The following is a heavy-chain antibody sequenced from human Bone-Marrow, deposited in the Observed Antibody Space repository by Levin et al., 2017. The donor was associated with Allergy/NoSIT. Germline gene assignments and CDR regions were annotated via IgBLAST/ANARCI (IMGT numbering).Heavy chain of an antibody. D-gene: IGHD3-16*02. V-gene: IGHV3-30*18. Sequence: GGSLRLSCAVSGFSFHFFGMHWVRQAPGKGLEWVSFISYDGINKYYADSVKGRFTISRDNSKNTLYLQMNSLRAEDTAIYYCAKVYYDYVWGTYRDALDAFHVWGQGTMVTVSS. CDR3: AKVYYDYVWGTYRDALDAFHV. J-gene: IGHJ3*01. CDR2: ISYDGINK. CDR1: GFSFHFFG.